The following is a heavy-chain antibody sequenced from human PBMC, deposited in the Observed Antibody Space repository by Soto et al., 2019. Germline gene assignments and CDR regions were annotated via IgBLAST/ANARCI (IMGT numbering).Heavy chain of an antibody. Sequence: QVQLVESGGGVVQPGRSLRLSCAASGFTFSSYAMHWVRQAPGKGLEWVAVISYDGSNKYYADSVKGRFTISRDNSKKTLYLQMKSLRTEDMAVSFCARHLWRDFYNWRNFDLWGLGTLVTVSS. CDR2: ISYDGSNK. D-gene: IGHD1-1*01. CDR1: GFTFSSYA. CDR3: ARHLWRDFYNWRNFDL. V-gene: IGHV3-30-3*01. J-gene: IGHJ2*01.